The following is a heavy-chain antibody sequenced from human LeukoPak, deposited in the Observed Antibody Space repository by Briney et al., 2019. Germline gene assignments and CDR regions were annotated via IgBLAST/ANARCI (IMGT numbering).Heavy chain of an antibody. CDR3: ASYDSSGYYYSYFDY. CDR1: GFTFDDYG. J-gene: IGHJ4*02. Sequence: GGSLRLSCAASGFTFDDYGMSWVRQAAGKGLEWVSYISSSGSTIYYADSVKGRFTISRDNAKNSLYLQMNSLRAEDTAVYYCASYDSSGYYYSYFDYWGQGTLVTVSS. CDR2: ISSSGSTI. V-gene: IGHV3-48*03. D-gene: IGHD3-22*01.